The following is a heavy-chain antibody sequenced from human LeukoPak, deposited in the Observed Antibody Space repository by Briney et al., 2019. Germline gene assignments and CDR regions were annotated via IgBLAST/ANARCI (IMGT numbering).Heavy chain of an antibody. Sequence: GGSLRLSCAASGFIFSSYWMSWVRQAPGKGLEWVANIKEDGSETYYVDSVKGRFTISRDNAKNSLYLQMGGLRAEDTAVYYCARVDGRSSCPAYGARGPLAPVSS. CDR1: GFIFSSYW. J-gene: IGHJ4*02. V-gene: IGHV3-7*01. CDR2: IKEDGSET. D-gene: IGHD6-13*01. CDR3: ARVDGRSSCPAY.